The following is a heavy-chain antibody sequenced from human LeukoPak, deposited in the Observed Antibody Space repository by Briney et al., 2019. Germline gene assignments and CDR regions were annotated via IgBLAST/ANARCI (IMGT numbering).Heavy chain of an antibody. V-gene: IGHV3-23*01. Sequence: HPGGSLRLSCAASGFNFNRYAMSWVRQAPGKGLEWVSTISRSGSSTYQADSVKGRFTISRDNSKNTLYLQMSSLRDEDTAVYYCARDTDWAFDYWGQGTLVTVSS. CDR3: ARDTDWAFDY. J-gene: IGHJ4*02. D-gene: IGHD3-9*01. CDR1: GFNFNRYA. CDR2: ISRSGSST.